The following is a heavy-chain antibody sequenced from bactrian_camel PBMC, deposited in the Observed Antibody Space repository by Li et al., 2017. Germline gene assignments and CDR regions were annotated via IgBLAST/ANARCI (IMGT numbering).Heavy chain of an antibody. Sequence: VQLVESGGGSVQAGGSLRLSCEVSGSAYGGRCVGWFREVPGKSREGVAAIGQHGDTSYADSVKGRFTISRDNTRNTLYLQMNKLKPEDTAMYYCAAPVMFGNCPTRDSAIWGQGTQVTVS. V-gene: IGHV3S44*01. CDR2: IGQHGDT. CDR3: AAPVMFGNCPTRDSAI. J-gene: IGHJ4*01. CDR1: GSAYGGRC. D-gene: IGHD2*01.